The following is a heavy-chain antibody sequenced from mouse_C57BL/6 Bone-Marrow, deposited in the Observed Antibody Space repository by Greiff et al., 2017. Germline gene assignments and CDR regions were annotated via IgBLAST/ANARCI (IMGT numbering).Heavy chain of an antibody. CDR1: GFTFSDYY. CDR2: ISNGGGST. Sequence: EVKLVESGGGLVQPGGSLKLSCAASGFTFSDYYMYWVRQTPEKRLEWVAYISNGGGSTYYPDTVKGRFTISRDNAKNTLYLQMSRLKSEDTAMYYYARHWDYWGQGTTLTVSS. CDR3: ARHWDY. V-gene: IGHV5-12*01. J-gene: IGHJ2*01.